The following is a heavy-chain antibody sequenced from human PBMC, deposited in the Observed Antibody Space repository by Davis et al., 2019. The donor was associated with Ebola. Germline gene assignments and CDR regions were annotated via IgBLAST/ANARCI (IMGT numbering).Heavy chain of an antibody. V-gene: IGHV4-59*01. CDR3: ARGPSTVNFDY. Sequence: SETLSLTCTVSGGSISSYYWSWIRQLPGKVRDWVGYTYYIVSTNDNPSLKSRVTISVDTSKNQFSLRLSSVTAAETAVYYCARGPSTVNFDYWGQGTLVTVSS. CDR2: TYYIVST. CDR1: GGSISSYY. D-gene: IGHD5/OR15-5a*01. J-gene: IGHJ4*02.